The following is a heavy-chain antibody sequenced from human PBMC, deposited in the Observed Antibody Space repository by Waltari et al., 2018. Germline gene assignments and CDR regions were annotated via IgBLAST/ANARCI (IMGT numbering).Heavy chain of an antibody. D-gene: IGHD1-26*01. CDR2: IHGSGKT. CDR3: ARDRGRGLYLDS. V-gene: IGHV4-4*02. CDR1: GDSVRTYYW. J-gene: IGHJ4*02. Sequence: QLQLQQSGPGLVKPSESLSLTCAVSGDSVRTYYWWSWVHQSPGKGLEWIGQIHGSGKTNYNPSLESRVTVSMDTSNNQFSLKLTSPTAADTAVYYCARDRGRGLYLDSWGQGTLVTVSP.